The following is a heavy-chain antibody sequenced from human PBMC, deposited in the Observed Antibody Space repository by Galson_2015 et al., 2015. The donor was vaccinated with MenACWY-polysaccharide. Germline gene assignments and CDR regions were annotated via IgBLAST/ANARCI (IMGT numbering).Heavy chain of an antibody. CDR2: IRYDGSNK. Sequence: SLRLSCAASEFTFSSYGMHWVRQAPGKGLEWVAFIRYDGSNKYYADSVKGRFTISRDNSKNTLYLQMNSLRADDTAVYYCAKDSMTFRGDAYSFDYWSQGTLVSVSS. CDR3: AKDSMTFRGDAYSFDY. V-gene: IGHV3-30*02. CDR1: EFTFSSYG. D-gene: IGHD2-21*02. J-gene: IGHJ4*02.